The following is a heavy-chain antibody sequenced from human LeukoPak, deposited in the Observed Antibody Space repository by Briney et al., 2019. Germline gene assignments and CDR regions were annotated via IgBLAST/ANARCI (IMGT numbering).Heavy chain of an antibody. CDR1: GDSVSSNSAA. J-gene: IGHJ4*02. V-gene: IGHV6-1*01. CDR3: ARDLLEYSSSSGSSPSDY. D-gene: IGHD6-6*01. Sequence: SQTLSLTCAISGDSVSSNSAAWNWIRQSPSRGLEWLGRTYYRSKWYNDYAVSVKSRITINPDTSKNQFSLQLNSVTPEDTAVYYCARDLLEYSSSSGSSPSDYWGQGTLVTVSS. CDR2: TYYRSKWYN.